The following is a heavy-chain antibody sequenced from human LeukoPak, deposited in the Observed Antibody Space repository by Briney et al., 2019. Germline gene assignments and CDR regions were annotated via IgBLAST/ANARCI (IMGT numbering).Heavy chain of an antibody. CDR1: GFTFSSYS. D-gene: IGHD6-19*01. V-gene: IGHV3-21*01. CDR3: ASTIAVALLDY. J-gene: IGHJ4*02. Sequence: GGSLRLSCAASGFTFSSYSMNWVRQAPGKGLEWVSSISSSGSYIYYADSVKGRFTISRDNAKNSLYLQMNSLRAEDTAVYYCASTIAVALLDYWGQGTLVTVSS. CDR2: ISSSGSYI.